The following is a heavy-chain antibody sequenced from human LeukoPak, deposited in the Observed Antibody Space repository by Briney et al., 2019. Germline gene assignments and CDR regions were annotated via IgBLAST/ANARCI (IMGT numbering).Heavy chain of an antibody. CDR2: IYYSGST. CDR3: ARETAVAGPFFDY. CDR1: GGSISSYY. Sequence: SETLSLTCAVYGGSISSYYWSWIRQPPGKGLEWIGYIYYSGSTNYNPSLKSRVTISVDTSKNQFSLKLSSVTAADTAVYYCARETAVAGPFFDYWGQGTLVTVSS. J-gene: IGHJ4*02. V-gene: IGHV4-59*01. D-gene: IGHD6-19*01.